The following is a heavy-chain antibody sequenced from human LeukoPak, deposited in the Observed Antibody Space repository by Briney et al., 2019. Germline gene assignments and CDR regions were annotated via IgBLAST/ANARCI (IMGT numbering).Heavy chain of an antibody. V-gene: IGHV3-23*01. CDR1: GFTFSTYA. CDR3: ARIGSAAFTDS. D-gene: IGHD3-3*02. Sequence: GGSLRLSCAASGFTFSTYALKWVRQAPGKGLEWVSAISDSGGAIYHADSVKGRFTMSRDNSKNSLFLQMNSLRAEDTAVYYCARIGSAAFTDSWGQGTLVTVSS. CDR2: ISDSGGAI. J-gene: IGHJ4*02.